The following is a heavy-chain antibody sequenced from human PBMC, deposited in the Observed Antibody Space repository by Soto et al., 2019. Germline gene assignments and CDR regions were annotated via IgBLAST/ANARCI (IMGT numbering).Heavy chain of an antibody. CDR3: TRDDPPPYYYGSGSGDDAFDI. D-gene: IGHD3-10*01. Sequence: GGSLRLSCTASGFTFGDYAMSWFRQAPGKGLEWVGFIRSKAYGGTTEYAASVKGRFTISRDDSKSIAYLQMNSLKTEDTAVYYCTRDDPPPYYYGSGSGDDAFDIWGQGTMVTVSS. CDR2: IRSKAYGGTT. V-gene: IGHV3-49*03. J-gene: IGHJ3*02. CDR1: GFTFGDYA.